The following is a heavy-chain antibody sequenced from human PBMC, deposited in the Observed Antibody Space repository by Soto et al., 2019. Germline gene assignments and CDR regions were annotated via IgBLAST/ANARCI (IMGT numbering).Heavy chain of an antibody. CDR2: IRSNGGST. CDR1: GFTFSTYT. V-gene: IGHV3-64D*06. D-gene: IGHD3-22*01. Sequence: GGSLRLSCSTSGFTFSTYTMHWVRQAPGKGLEYVSAIRSNGGSTYYADSVKGRFTISRDNSKNTLYLQMSSLRPEDTAVYYCVIPNYYDTSGYYGPQEMWGYRGQGTLVTVSS. J-gene: IGHJ4*02. CDR3: VIPNYYDTSGYYGPQEMWGY.